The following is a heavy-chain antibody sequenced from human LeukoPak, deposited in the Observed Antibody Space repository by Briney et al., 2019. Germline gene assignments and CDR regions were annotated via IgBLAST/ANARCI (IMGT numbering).Heavy chain of an antibody. J-gene: IGHJ4*02. CDR2: IYPGDSDT. CDR1: GYNFPSYW. V-gene: IGHV5-51*01. CDR3: VVSYGGEFFDY. Sequence: GESLKISCKGSGYNFPSYWIGWVRQTPGKGLEWMAIIYPGDSDTRYSPSFQGQVTISDDRSINTAYLQWTSLKASDTAMYYCVVSYGGEFFDYWGQGTLVTVSS. D-gene: IGHD3-10*01.